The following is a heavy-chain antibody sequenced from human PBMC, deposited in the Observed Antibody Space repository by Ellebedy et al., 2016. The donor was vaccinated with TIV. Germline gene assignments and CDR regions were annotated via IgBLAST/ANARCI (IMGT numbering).Heavy chain of an antibody. J-gene: IGHJ3*02. CDR2: ISAYNCNT. D-gene: IGHD2-21*02. Sequence: AASVKVSCKASGYTFTSYGISWVRQAPGQGREWMGWISAYNCNTNYAQKLQGRVTMTTDTSTSTAYMELRSLSTDDTAVYYCASPRGIFGGDFNDAFDIWGQGTMVTVSS. CDR1: GYTFTSYG. V-gene: IGHV1-18*01. CDR3: ASPRGIFGGDFNDAFDI.